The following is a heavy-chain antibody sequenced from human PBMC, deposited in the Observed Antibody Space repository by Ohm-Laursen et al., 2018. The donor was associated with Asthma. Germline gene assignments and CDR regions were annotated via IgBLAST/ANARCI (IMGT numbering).Heavy chain of an antibody. CDR1: GYTFTSYA. V-gene: IGHV1-3*01. CDR2: INAGNGNT. CDR3: ARLHCSSTSCYWDY. Sequence: ASVKVSCKASGYTFTSYAMHWVRQAPGQRLEWMGWINAGNGNTKYSQKFQGRVTITRDTSASTAYMELSSLRSEDTAVYYCARLHCSSTSCYWDYWGQGTLVTVSS. D-gene: IGHD2-2*01. J-gene: IGHJ4*02.